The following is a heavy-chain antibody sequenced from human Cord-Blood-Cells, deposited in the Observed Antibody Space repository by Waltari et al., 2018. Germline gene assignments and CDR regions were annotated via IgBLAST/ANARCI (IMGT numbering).Heavy chain of an antibody. CDR1: GGSFSGYY. J-gene: IGHJ4*02. Sequence: QVQLQQWGAGLLKPSETLSLTCAVYGGSFSGYYWSWIRQPPGKGLEWIGEINHSGSTNYNPSLNSRVTLSVDTSKNQFSLKLSLVTAADTAVYYCARGRGSSSWFFDYWGQGTLVTVSS. CDR3: ARGRGSSSWFFDY. D-gene: IGHD6-13*01. V-gene: IGHV4-34*01. CDR2: INHSGST.